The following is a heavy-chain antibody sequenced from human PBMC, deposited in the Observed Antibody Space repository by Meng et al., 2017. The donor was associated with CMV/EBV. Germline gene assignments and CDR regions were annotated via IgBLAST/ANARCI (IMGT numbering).Heavy chain of an antibody. CDR1: GGTFSSYA. CDR3: ARKSERTGYFDP. V-gene: IGHV1-69*10. J-gene: IGHJ5*02. CDR2: IIPILGIA. Sequence: SVKVSCKASGGTFSSYAISWVRQAPGQGLEWMGGIIPILGIANYAPNFQGRVTITADKSTSTADMELRSLKSEDTAVYCCARKSERTGYFDPWGQGTLVTVSS. D-gene: IGHD3/OR15-3a*01.